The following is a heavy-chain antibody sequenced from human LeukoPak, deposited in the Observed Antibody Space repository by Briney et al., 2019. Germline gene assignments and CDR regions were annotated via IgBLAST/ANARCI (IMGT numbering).Heavy chain of an antibody. CDR3: AKDMAAYYYASGNIDY. Sequence: GGSLRLSCAASGFTLDDYAMHWVRQAPGKGLEWVSLISWDGGSTYYADSVKDRFTISRDNSKNSLYLQMNSLRAEDTALYYCAKDMAAYYYASGNIDYWGQGTLVTVSS. V-gene: IGHV3-43D*03. J-gene: IGHJ4*02. CDR1: GFTLDDYA. D-gene: IGHD3-10*01. CDR2: ISWDGGST.